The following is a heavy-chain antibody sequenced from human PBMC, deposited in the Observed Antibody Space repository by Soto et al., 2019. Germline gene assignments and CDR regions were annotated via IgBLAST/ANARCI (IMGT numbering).Heavy chain of an antibody. CDR2: IIPILGIA. V-gene: IGHV1-69*08. Sequence: QVQLVQSGAEVKKPGSSVKVSCKASGGTFSSYTISWVRQAPGQGLEWMGRIIPILGIANYAQKFQGRVTITADKSTSTAYMELSSLRSEDTAVYYCAREEIGGAAAGLFDPWGQGTLVTVSS. D-gene: IGHD6-13*01. CDR1: GGTFSSYT. J-gene: IGHJ5*02. CDR3: AREEIGGAAAGLFDP.